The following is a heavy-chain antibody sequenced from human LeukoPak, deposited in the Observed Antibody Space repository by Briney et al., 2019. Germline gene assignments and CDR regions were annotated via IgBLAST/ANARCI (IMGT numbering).Heavy chain of an antibody. CDR1: GFTFSSYA. V-gene: IGHV3-30-3*01. J-gene: IGHJ4*02. Sequence: GGSLRLPCAASGFTFSSYAMHWVRQAPGKGLEWVAVISYDGSNKYYADSVKGRFTISRDNSKNTLYLQMNSLRAEDTAVYYCARDPGGHYYFDYWGQGTLVTVSS. D-gene: IGHD3-16*01. CDR3: ARDPGGHYYFDY. CDR2: ISYDGSNK.